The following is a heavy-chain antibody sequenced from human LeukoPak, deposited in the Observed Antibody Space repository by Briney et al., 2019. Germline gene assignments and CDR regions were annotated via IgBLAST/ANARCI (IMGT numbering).Heavy chain of an antibody. CDR1: GFTFSSFA. J-gene: IGHJ4*02. D-gene: IGHD6-13*01. CDR2: ISYDGSNR. CDR3: ARGRGSSSWYEDY. V-gene: IGHV3-30-3*01. Sequence: GGSLRLSCAASGFTFSSFAIHWVRQAPGKGLEWVAVISYDGSNRYCADSVQGRFTISRDNSKNTLYLQMNSLRDEDTAVYYCARGRGSSSWYEDYWGQGTLVTVSS.